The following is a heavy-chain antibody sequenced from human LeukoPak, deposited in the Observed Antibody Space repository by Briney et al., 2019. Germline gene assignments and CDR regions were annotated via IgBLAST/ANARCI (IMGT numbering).Heavy chain of an antibody. V-gene: IGHV4-39*07. D-gene: IGHD3-22*01. J-gene: IGHJ1*01. CDR3: ARGDPYYYDSSGYYYGSEYFQH. CDR2: IYYSGST. CDR1: GGSTSSNIYY. Sequence: SETLSLTCTVSGGSTSSNIYYWGWIRQPPGKGLEWIGNIYYSGSTYYNPSLKSRVTISVDTSKNQFSLKLSSVTAADTAVYYCARGDPYYYDSSGYYYGSEYFQHWGQGTLVTVSP.